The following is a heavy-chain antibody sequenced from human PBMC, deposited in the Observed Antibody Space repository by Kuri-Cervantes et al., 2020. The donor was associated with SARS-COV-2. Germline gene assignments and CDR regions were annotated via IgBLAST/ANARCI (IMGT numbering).Heavy chain of an antibody. D-gene: IGHD2-15*01. CDR1: GFTFSSYS. V-gene: IGHV3-21*01. CDR3: ARVQKFLADLSVLAFDI. CDR2: ISSSSSYI. Sequence: GGSLRLSGAASGFTFSSYSMNWVRQAPGKGLEWVSSISSSSSYIYYADSVKGRFTISRDNAKNTLYLQMNSLRAEDTAVYYCARVQKFLADLSVLAFDIWGQGTMVTVSS. J-gene: IGHJ3*02.